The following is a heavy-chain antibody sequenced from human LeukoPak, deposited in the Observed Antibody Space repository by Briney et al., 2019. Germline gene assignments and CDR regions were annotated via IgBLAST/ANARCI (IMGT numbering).Heavy chain of an antibody. D-gene: IGHD3-10*01. V-gene: IGHV4-59*11. J-gene: IGHJ4*02. CDR3: ARGPTSSGFEY. Sequence: SETLSLTCTVSGDSISPHYWSWIRQSPGRGLEWIGYIYYGGRTEYSPSLRSRVTISVDTSKNHFSLKLTSLTVADTAVYYCARGPTSSGFEYWGQGTLVTVSS. CDR1: GDSISPHY. CDR2: IYYGGRT.